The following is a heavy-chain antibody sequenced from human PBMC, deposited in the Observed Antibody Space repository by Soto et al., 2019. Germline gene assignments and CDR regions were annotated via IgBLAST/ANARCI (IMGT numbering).Heavy chain of an antibody. CDR2: IRSKANSYAT. J-gene: IGHJ6*02. V-gene: IGHV3-73*02. Sequence: EVQLVESGGGLVQPGGSLKLSCAASGFTFSGSAMHWVRQASGKGLEWVGRIRSKANSYATAYAASVKGRFTISRDDSKNTAYLQMNSLKTEDTAVYYCTRQGYLLATLYGGGMDVWGQRTTVTVSS. CDR1: GFTFSGSA. CDR3: TRQGYLLATLYGGGMDV. D-gene: IGHD5-12*01.